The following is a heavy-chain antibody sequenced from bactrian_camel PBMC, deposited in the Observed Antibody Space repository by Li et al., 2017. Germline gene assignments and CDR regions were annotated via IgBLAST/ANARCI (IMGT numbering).Heavy chain of an antibody. Sequence: HVQLVESGGGSVQAGGSLRLSCAAYGKTVSVCCMGWFRQAPGREREGVAVIYTGGGSTYYADSVQGRFTISRDNAKNTAYLQMNSLKPEDSGMYYCALGHDTGCATPANWGPGTQVTVS. D-gene: IGHD3*01. CDR3: ALGHDTGCATPAN. V-gene: IGHV3S54*01. CDR1: GKTVSVCC. CDR2: IYTGGGST. J-gene: IGHJ4*01.